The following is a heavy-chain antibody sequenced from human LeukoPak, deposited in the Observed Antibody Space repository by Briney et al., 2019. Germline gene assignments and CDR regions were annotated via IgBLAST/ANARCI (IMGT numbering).Heavy chain of an antibody. CDR3: ARAGPPYSGYDSADY. D-gene: IGHD5-12*01. CDR2: IYPGDSDT. V-gene: IGHV5-51*01. J-gene: IGHJ4*02. CDR1: GYSFTNHW. Sequence: GESLKISCKGSGYSFTNHWIGWVRQMPGKGLEWMGIIYPGDSDTRYSPSFQGQVTISADKSISTAYLQWSSLKASDTAMYYCARAGPPYSGYDSADYWGQGTLVTVSS.